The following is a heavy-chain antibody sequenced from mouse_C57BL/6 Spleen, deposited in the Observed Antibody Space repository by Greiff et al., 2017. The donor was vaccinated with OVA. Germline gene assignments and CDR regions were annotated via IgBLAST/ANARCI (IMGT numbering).Heavy chain of an antibody. Sequence: QVQLKQSGAELVRPGASVTLSCKASGSTFTDYEMHWVKQTPVHGLEWIGAIDPETGGTAYNQKFKGKAILTADKSSSTAYMELRSLTSEDSAVYYCHYDARSWGQGTTLTVSS. V-gene: IGHV1-15*01. CDR1: GSTFTDYE. CDR3: HYDARS. D-gene: IGHD2-4*01. CDR2: IDPETGGT. J-gene: IGHJ2*01.